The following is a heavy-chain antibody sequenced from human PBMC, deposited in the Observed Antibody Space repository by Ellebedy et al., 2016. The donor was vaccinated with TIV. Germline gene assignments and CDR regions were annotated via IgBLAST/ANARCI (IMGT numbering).Heavy chain of an antibody. D-gene: IGHD6-19*01. CDR1: GYTFASYE. CDR2: INPGSGHT. V-gene: IGHV1-8*01. Sequence: ASVKVSCXASGYTFASYEISRVRQATGQGLEWMGLINPGSGHTVYAQRFQGRLTMTRDTSISTAYMEVSGLRSDDTAVYYCARGWDSSGWPDYWGQGTLVTVSS. CDR3: ARGWDSSGWPDY. J-gene: IGHJ4*02.